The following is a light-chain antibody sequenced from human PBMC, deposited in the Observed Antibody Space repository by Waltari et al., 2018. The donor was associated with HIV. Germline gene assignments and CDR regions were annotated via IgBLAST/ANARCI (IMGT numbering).Light chain of an antibody. CDR2: DVS. J-gene: IGLJ1*01. V-gene: IGLV2-14*03. CDR1: SSDVGCYKY. CDR3: SSYTSSSPYA. Sequence: QSALTQPASVSGSPGQSITISCTGTSSDVGCYKYVSWYQQHPGKAPKLMIYDVSNWPSGVSNRFSGSKSGNTVSLTISGLQAEDEADYYCSSYTSSSPYAFGTGTKVTVL.